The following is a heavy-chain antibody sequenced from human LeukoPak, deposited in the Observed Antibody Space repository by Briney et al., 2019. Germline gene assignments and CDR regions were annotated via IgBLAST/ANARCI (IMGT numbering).Heavy chain of an antibody. CDR2: IYYSGST. Sequence: PSETLSLTCTVSGGSISNYYWSWIRQPPGKGLEWIGHIYYSGSTNYNPSFKSRVTISVDTSKNQFSLKLSSVTAADTAVYYCARPTAGGYFDYWGQGTLVTVSS. V-gene: IGHV4-59*01. D-gene: IGHD6-13*01. CDR3: ARPTAGGYFDY. J-gene: IGHJ4*02. CDR1: GGSISNYY.